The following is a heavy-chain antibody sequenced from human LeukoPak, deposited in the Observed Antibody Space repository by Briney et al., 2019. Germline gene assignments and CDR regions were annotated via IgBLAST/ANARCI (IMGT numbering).Heavy chain of an antibody. CDR3: ARCSSDYYGSGSYPEYFDY. Sequence: SETLSLTCAVSGGSISSSSYYWGWIRQPPGKGLEWIGSIYYGGSTFYNPSLKSRVTVSLDTSKNHFSLKLSSVTAADTAVYYFARCSSDYYGSGSYPEYFDYWGQGTLVTVSS. CDR2: IYYGGST. D-gene: IGHD3-10*01. V-gene: IGHV4-39*02. J-gene: IGHJ4*02. CDR1: GGSISSSSYY.